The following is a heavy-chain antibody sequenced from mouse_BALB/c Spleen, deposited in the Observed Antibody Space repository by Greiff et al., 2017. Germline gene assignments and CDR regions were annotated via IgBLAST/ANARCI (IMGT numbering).Heavy chain of an antibody. J-gene: IGHJ2*01. D-gene: IGHD4-1*01. V-gene: IGHV4-1*02. CDR1: GFDFSRYW. CDR3: ARSLGRPFDY. Sequence: DVHLVESGGGLVQPGGSLKLSCAASGFDFSRYWMSWVRQAPGKGLEWIGEINPDSSTINYTPSLKDKFIISRDNAKNTLYLQMSKVRSEDTALYYCARSLGRPFDYWGQGTTLTVSS. CDR2: INPDSSTI.